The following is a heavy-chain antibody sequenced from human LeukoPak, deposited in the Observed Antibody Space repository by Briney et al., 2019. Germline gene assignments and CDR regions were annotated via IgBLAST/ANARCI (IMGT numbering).Heavy chain of an antibody. CDR3: ARFAYEWQLVLNAFDI. CDR1: GFTFSTYW. D-gene: IGHD6-6*01. Sequence: PGGSLRLSCAASGFTFSTYWMSWVRQAPGKGLEWVANIKQDGSEKHYVDSVKGRFTISRDNAKNSLYLQMNSLRVEDTAVYYCARFAYEWQLVLNAFDIWGQGTMVTVSS. V-gene: IGHV3-7*03. CDR2: IKQDGSEK. J-gene: IGHJ3*02.